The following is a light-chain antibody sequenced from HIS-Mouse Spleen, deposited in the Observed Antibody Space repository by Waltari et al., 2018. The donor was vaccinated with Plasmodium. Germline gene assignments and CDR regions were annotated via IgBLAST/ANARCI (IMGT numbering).Light chain of an antibody. CDR3: QKYNSAPWT. CDR2: AAS. J-gene: IGKJ1*01. V-gene: IGKV1-27*01. CDR1: HGISNY. Sequence: DIQMTQSPSSLSASVGDRVTNPCRASHGISNYLAWYQQKPGKVPKLLIYAASPLQSGVPSRFSGSGSGTDFTLTISSLQPEDVATYYCQKYNSAPWTFGQGTKVEIK.